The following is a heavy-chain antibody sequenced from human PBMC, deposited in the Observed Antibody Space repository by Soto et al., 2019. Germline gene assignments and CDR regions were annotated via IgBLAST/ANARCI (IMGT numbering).Heavy chain of an antibody. J-gene: IGHJ4*02. CDR3: TRRKFLDY. CDR1: GFTFGDYA. V-gene: IGHV3-49*03. CDR2: IRSETYGGAT. Sequence: EVQLVQSGGGLVQPGRSLRLSCTGSGFTFGDYAMSWFRQAPGKGLEWVGFIRSETYGGATECAASVKGRFTISRDDFKNIAYLQMNSLKTEDTAVYYCTRRKFLDYWGQGTLVTVSS.